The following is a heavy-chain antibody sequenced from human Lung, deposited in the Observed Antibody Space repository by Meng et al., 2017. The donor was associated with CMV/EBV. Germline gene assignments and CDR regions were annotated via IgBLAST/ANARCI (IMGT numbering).Heavy chain of an antibody. CDR1: GFTFDDYA. CDR3: AKDWSGYYAPGVIYA. Sequence: SLRLXXAASGFTFDDYAMHWVRQAPGKGLEWVSGISWNGGSIGYADSVRGRFTISRDNAKNSLYLQMNSLRAEDTALYYFAKDWSGYYAPGVIYAWGQGXTVTVSS. J-gene: IGHJ6*02. V-gene: IGHV3-9*01. D-gene: IGHD3-3*01. CDR2: ISWNGGSI.